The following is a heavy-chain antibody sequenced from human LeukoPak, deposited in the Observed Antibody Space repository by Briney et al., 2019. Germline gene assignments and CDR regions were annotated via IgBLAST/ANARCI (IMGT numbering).Heavy chain of an antibody. V-gene: IGHV3-21*01. CDR2: ISSSSSYI. Sequence: GGSLRLSCASSGFTFSSYSMNWVRQAPGKGLEWVSSISSSSSYIYYADSVKGRFTISRDNAKNTLYLQMNSLRAEDTAVYYCARAGGHSSAAGSGGQGTLVTVSS. J-gene: IGHJ4*02. CDR1: GFTFSSYS. D-gene: IGHD6-25*01. CDR3: ARAGGHSSAAGS.